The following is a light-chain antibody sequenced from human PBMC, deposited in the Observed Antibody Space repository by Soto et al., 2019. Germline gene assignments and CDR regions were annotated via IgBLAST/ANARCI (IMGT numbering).Light chain of an antibody. CDR3: FSYAGTSTFV. CDR2: EGT. CDR1: SSDVGSYNL. V-gene: IGLV2-23*03. J-gene: IGLJ2*01. Sequence: QSVLTQTASVSGSPGQSITISCTGSSSDVGSYNLVSWYQQYPGKAPKLMIYEGTKRPSGVSHRFSGSQSGNPASLTISGPQAQDDANYYCFSYAGTSTFVFGGGTKLTVL.